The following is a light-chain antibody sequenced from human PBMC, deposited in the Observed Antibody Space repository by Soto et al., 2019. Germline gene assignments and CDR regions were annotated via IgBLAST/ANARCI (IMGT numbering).Light chain of an antibody. CDR3: GSYAGRNTYV. J-gene: IGLJ1*01. CDR1: SNNVGGYNY. CDR2: DVN. Sequence: QSVLTQPRSVSGSPGQSVTISCAGTSNNVGGYNYVSWYQQHPGKAPKLVIFDVNRRPSGVPDRFSGSKSGNAASLTSSGLQAEDEADYYCGSYAGRNTYVFATGTKVTVL. V-gene: IGLV2-11*01.